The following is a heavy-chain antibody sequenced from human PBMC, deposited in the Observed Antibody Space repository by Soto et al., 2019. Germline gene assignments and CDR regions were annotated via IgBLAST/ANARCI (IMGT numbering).Heavy chain of an antibody. CDR1: GYTFTSYA. CDR3: AREAFALSPHCSSTSCQPYFDY. Sequence: QVQLVQSGAEVKKPGASVKVSCKASGYTFTSYAMHWVRQAPGQRLEWMGWINAGNGNTKYSQKFQGRVTITRDTSASTAYMELSSLRSEDTAVYYCAREAFALSPHCSSTSCQPYFDYWGQGTLVTVSS. J-gene: IGHJ4*02. CDR2: INAGNGNT. V-gene: IGHV1-3*01. D-gene: IGHD2-2*01.